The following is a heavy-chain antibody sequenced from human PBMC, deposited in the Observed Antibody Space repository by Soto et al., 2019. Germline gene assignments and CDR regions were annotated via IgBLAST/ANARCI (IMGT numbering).Heavy chain of an antibody. J-gene: IGHJ6*02. CDR1: GFTFSSYG. Sequence: GGSLRLSCAASGFTFSSYGMHWVRQAPGKGLEWVAVISYDGSKKYYADSVKGRSTISRDNSKNTLYLQMNSLRAEDTAVYSCAKAEIGYCSSTSCPATSDVWGQGTTVTVSS. D-gene: IGHD2-2*01. CDR3: AKAEIGYCSSTSCPATSDV. CDR2: ISYDGSKK. V-gene: IGHV3-30*18.